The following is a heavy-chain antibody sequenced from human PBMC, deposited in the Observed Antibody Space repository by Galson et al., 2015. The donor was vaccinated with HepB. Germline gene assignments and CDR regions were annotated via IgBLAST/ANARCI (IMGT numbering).Heavy chain of an antibody. Sequence: SETLSLTCTVSGGSISNYYWNWIRQPPGKGLEWIGYIYYSGNTNYNPSLRSRVTISVDTSRNHFSLKLSSVTAADTAVYYCARDSGSSWFDDWGQGTLVTVSS. D-gene: IGHD6-13*01. CDR3: ARDSGSSWFDD. CDR2: IYYSGNT. V-gene: IGHV4-59*01. J-gene: IGHJ4*02. CDR1: GGSISNYY.